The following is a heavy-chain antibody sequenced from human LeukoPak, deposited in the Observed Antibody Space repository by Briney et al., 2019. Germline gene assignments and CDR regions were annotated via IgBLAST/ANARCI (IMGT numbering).Heavy chain of an antibody. Sequence: GGSLRLSCAASGFTFSSYSMNWVRQAPGKGLEWVSSISSSSSYIDYADSVKGRFTISRDNAKNSLYLQMNSLRAEDTAVYYCARDGPSDGPLRFLEWLFDAFDIWGQGTMVTVSS. D-gene: IGHD3-3*01. CDR2: ISSSSSYI. CDR3: ARDGPSDGPLRFLEWLFDAFDI. V-gene: IGHV3-21*01. CDR1: GFTFSSYS. J-gene: IGHJ3*02.